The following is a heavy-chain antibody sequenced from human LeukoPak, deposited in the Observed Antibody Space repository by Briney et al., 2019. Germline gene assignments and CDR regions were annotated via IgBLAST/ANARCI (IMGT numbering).Heavy chain of an antibody. CDR3: ASDPVTTWDNYFDY. D-gene: IGHD4-17*01. CDR1: GGTLSSYA. CDR2: IIPIFGTA. J-gene: IGHJ4*02. Sequence: ASVKVSCKASGGTLSSYAISWVRQAPGQGLEWMGGIIPIFGTANYAQKFQGRVTITADESTSTAYMELSSLRSEDTAVYYCASDPVTTWDNYFDYWGQGTLVTVSS. V-gene: IGHV1-69*13.